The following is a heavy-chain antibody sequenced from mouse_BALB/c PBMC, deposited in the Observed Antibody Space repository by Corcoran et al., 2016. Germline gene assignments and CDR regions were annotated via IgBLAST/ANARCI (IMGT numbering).Heavy chain of an antibody. D-gene: IGHD2-4*01. CDR3: ARSGDYDYFDY. V-gene: IGHV9-4*02. CDR1: GYTFTTAG. J-gene: IGHJ2*01. Sequence: QIQLVQSGPELEKPGETVRISCKASGYTFTTAGMQWVQKMPGKGLKWIGWINTHSGVPKYAEDFKGRFAFSLETSASTAYLQISNLKNEDTATYFCARSGDYDYFDYWGQGTTLTVSS. CDR2: INTHSGVP.